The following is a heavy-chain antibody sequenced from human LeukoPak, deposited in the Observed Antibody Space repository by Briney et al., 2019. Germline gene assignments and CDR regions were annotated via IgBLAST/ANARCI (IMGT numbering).Heavy chain of an antibody. V-gene: IGHV3-15*01. CDR2: IKSKTDGGTT. D-gene: IGHD5-24*01. CDR3: TTDPQRGYYFDY. CDR1: GFNFNNAW. Sequence: GGSLRLSCTTSGFNFNNAWMNWVRQAPGKGLEWVGRIKSKTDGGTTDNAAPVKGRFTISRDDSKNTLYLQMNSLKTEDTAVYYCTTDPQRGYYFDYWGQGTLVTVSS. J-gene: IGHJ4*02.